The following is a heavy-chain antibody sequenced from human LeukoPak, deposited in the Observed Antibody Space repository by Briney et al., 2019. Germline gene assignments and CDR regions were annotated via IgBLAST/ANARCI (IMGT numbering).Heavy chain of an antibody. CDR3: ARAGGSGYSSSWNRGDYWYGMDV. CDR1: GGSISSYY. CDR2: IYTSGST. D-gene: IGHD6-13*01. V-gene: IGHV4-4*07. J-gene: IGHJ6*02. Sequence: SETLSLTCTVSGGSISSYYWSWIRQPAGKGLEWIGRIYTSGSTNYNPSLKSRVTMSVDTSKNQFSLKLSSVTAADTAVYYCARAGGSGYSSSWNRGDYWYGMDVWGQGTTVTVSS.